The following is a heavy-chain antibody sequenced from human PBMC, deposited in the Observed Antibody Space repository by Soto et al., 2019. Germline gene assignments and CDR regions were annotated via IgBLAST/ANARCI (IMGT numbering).Heavy chain of an antibody. CDR1: W. J-gene: IGHJ4*02. Sequence: WIGWVRQMPGKGLEWMGIIYPGDSDTRYSPSFQGQVTISADKSISTAYLQWSSLKASDTAMYYCARQLPVVAGGNFDYWGQGTLVTVSS. CDR3: ARQLPVVAGGNFDY. D-gene: IGHD2-15*01. CDR2: IYPGDSDT. V-gene: IGHV5-51*01.